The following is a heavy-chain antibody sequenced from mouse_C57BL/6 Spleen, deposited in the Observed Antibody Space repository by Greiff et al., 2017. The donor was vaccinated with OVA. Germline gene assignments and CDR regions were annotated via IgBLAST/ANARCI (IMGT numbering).Heavy chain of an antibody. D-gene: IGHD4-1*01. Sequence: VQLQQSLAELVRPWASVKLSCTASGFNLKNIYMHWVKQRPEKGLGWIGWIDPANGNTIYAPKFQGKATITAETSSNTAYLQLSSLTSEDTAIYYCAELGLFAYWGQGTLVTVSA. J-gene: IGHJ3*01. V-gene: IGHV14-3*01. CDR1: GFNLKNIY. CDR2: IDPANGNT. CDR3: AELGLFAY.